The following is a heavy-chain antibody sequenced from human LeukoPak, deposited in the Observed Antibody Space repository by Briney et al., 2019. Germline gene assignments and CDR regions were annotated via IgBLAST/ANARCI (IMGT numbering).Heavy chain of an antibody. J-gene: IGHJ6*03. CDR2: IYPGDSDT. CDR3: ARLPTKYYYYYYYMDV. D-gene: IGHD1-14*01. V-gene: IGHV5-51*01. CDR1: GYSFTSYW. Sequence: GGSLRLSCKGSGYSFTSYWIGWVRQMPGKGLEWMGIIYPGDSDTRYSPSFQGQVTISADESISTAYLQWSSLKASDTAMYYCARLPTKYYYYYYYMDVWGKGTTVTVSS.